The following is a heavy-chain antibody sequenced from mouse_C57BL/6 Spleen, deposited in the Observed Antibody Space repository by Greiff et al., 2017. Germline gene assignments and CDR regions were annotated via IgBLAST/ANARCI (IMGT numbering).Heavy chain of an antibody. CDR3: AIYYGSSPYYAMDY. J-gene: IGHJ4*01. D-gene: IGHD1-1*01. Sequence: QVQLQQSGAELARPGASVKLSCKASGYTFTSYGISWVKQRTGQGLEWIGELYPRSGNTYYNEKFKDKATLTVDKSSSTAYMQLSSLTSEDSAVYYCAIYYGSSPYYAMDYWGQGTSVTVSS. CDR2: LYPRSGNT. CDR1: GYTFTSYG. V-gene: IGHV1-81*01.